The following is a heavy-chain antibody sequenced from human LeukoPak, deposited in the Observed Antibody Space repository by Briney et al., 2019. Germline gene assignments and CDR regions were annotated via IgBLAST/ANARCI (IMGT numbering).Heavy chain of an antibody. J-gene: IGHJ2*01. CDR3: ARGYYGSGSSNFDL. CDR1: GYSFTSYW. V-gene: IGHV5-51*01. D-gene: IGHD3-10*01. CDR2: IYPGDSDT. Sequence: HGASLKISCKGSGYSFTSYWIGWVRQMPGKSLEWMGIIYPGDSDTRYSPSFQGQVTISADKSISTAYLQWSSLKAADTAMYYCARGYYGSGSSNFDLWGRGTLVTVSS.